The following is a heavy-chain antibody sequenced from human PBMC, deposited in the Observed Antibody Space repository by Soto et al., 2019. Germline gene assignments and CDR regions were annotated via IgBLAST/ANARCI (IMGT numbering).Heavy chain of an antibody. CDR3: ALLPPFADYNLDY. CDR2: IYWNGET. Sequence: QITLKESGPTLVKPTQTLTLTCNFSGFSLSTGGVGVAWVRQPPGKALEWLTLIYWNGETRTSPSLENRLTVTKDASKHQVALTMTNIDPVDTATYSCALLPPFADYNLDYWGQGIRVTVSS. V-gene: IGHV2-5*01. CDR1: GFSLSTGGVG. D-gene: IGHD1-20*01. J-gene: IGHJ4*02.